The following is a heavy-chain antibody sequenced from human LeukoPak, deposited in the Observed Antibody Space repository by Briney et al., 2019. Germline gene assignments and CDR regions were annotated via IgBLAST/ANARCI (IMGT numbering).Heavy chain of an antibody. Sequence: SETLSLTCAVYGGSFSGYYWSWIRQPPGKGLEWIGEINHSGSTNYNPSLKSRVTISVDTSKNQFSLKLSSVTAADTAVYYCARQNYYDSSGSPGYWGQGTLVTVSS. J-gene: IGHJ4*02. CDR3: ARQNYYDSSGSPGY. CDR2: INHSGST. CDR1: GGSFSGYY. V-gene: IGHV4-34*01. D-gene: IGHD3-22*01.